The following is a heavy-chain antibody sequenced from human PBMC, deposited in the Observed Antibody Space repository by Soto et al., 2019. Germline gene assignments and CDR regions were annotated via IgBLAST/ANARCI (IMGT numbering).Heavy chain of an antibody. J-gene: IGHJ3*02. V-gene: IGHV1-69*13. CDR2: IIPIFGTA. CDR3: ARDPYYYDSSGSSVGAFDI. Sequence: SVKVSCKASGGTFSSYAISWVLQAPGQGLEWMGGIIPIFGTANYAQKFQGRVTITADESTSTAYMELSSLRSEDTAVYYCARDPYYYDSSGSSVGAFDIWGQGTMVTVSS. CDR1: GGTFSSYA. D-gene: IGHD3-22*01.